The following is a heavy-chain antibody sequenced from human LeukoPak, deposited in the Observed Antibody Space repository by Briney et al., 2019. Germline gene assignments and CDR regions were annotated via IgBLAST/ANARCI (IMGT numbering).Heavy chain of an antibody. CDR2: ISSSSSYI. V-gene: IGHV3-21*01. D-gene: IGHD3-22*01. CDR1: GFTFSSYS. Sequence: PGGSLRLSCAASGFTFSSYSMNWVRQAPGKGLEWVSSISSSSSYIYYADSVKGRFTISRDNAKNSLYLQMNSLRAEDTAVYYCAKNYWPDTAMVFPYYDSSGYDFDYWGQGTLVTVSS. J-gene: IGHJ4*02. CDR3: AKNYWPDTAMVFPYYDSSGYDFDY.